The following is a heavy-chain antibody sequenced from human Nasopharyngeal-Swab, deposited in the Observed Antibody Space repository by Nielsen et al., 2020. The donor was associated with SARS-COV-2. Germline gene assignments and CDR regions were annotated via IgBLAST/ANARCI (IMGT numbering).Heavy chain of an antibody. CDR2: IYYSGST. CDR3: ARGGGLGYYDFWSGYSQTSDAFDI. V-gene: IGHV4-59*01. D-gene: IGHD3-3*01. Sequence: ESLKISCTVSGGSISSYYWSWIRQPPGKGLEWIGYIYYSGSTNYNPSLKSRVTISVDTSKNQSSLKLSSVTAADTAVYYCARGGGLGYYDFWSGYSQTSDAFDIWGQGTMVTVSS. J-gene: IGHJ3*02. CDR1: GGSISSYY.